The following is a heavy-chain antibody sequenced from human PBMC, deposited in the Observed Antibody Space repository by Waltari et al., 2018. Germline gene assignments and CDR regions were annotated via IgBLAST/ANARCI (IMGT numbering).Heavy chain of an antibody. J-gene: IGHJ4*02. Sequence: EVQLVESGGGLVQPGESLRLSCAASGFTVSNNYMRCVRQAPGKGLEGVSVIYSGGSTQYADSLKGRFTITRDSSKNTLYLQMNSLRVEDTAVYYCATSPGGGGFWGQGTLVTVSS. CDR3: ATSPGGGGF. CDR1: GFTVSNNY. CDR2: IYSGGST. D-gene: IGHD2-21*01. V-gene: IGHV3-66*01.